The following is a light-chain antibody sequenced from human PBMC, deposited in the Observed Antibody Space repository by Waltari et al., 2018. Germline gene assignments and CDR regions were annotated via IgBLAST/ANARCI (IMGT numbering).Light chain of an antibody. CDR1: KHWRKN. CDR2: DDS. J-gene: IGLJ2*01. V-gene: IGLV3-21*02. CDR3: HVWDTSSDSQI. Sequence: SYVLTQPPPVSVAPGQTAKITGGGNKHWRKNVHWYQPRPGQAPVLVVHDDSERPSGIPERFSGSNSRNTATLTVHRVEAGDEADYYCHVWDTSSDSQIFGGGTKLTVL.